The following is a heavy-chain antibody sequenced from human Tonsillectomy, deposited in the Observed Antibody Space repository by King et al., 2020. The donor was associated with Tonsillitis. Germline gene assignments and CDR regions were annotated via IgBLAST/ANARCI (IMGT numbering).Heavy chain of an antibody. CDR3: ARLLWFGELLYDSVDI. J-gene: IGHJ3*02. V-gene: IGHV4-61*01. D-gene: IGHD3-10*01. Sequence: VQLQESGPGLVKPSETLSLTCTVSGGSVSSGSYYWSWIRQPPGKGLEWIGYIYYSGSTNYNPSLKSRVTISVDTYKNQFSLKLSSVTAADTAVYYCARLLWFGELLYDSVDIWGQGTMVTVSS. CDR2: IYYSGST. CDR1: GGSVSSGSYY.